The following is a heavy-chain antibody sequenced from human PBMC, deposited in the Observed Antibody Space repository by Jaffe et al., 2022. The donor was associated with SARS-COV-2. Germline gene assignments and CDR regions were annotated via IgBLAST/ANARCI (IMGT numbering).Heavy chain of an antibody. J-gene: IGHJ4*02. CDR1: GDSINNNYYY. D-gene: IGHD6-19*01. V-gene: IGHV4-39*01. Sequence: QLQLQESGPGLVKPSETLSLTCTVSGDSINNNYYYWGWIRQSPGKGLEWIGSIYYRGDTYYNPSLKSRVMISVDASESQFSLRLRSVTAADTAVYYCARCIAVAGVDYWGQGALVTVSS. CDR3: ARCIAVAGVDY. CDR2: IYYRGDT.